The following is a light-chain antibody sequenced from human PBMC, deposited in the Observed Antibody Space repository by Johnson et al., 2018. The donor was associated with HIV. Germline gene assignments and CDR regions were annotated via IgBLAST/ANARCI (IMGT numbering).Light chain of an antibody. J-gene: IGLJ1*01. CDR2: DKT. Sequence: QFVLTQPPSVSAAPGQKVTISCSGNGSKIENNYISWYQQFPERAPKLLIYDKTKRPSGIPDRFSGSKSDTSATLAITGLQTGDAADYYCGTWDSSLNAYVFGTGTKVTV. V-gene: IGLV1-51*01. CDR1: GSKIENNY. CDR3: GTWDSSLNAYV.